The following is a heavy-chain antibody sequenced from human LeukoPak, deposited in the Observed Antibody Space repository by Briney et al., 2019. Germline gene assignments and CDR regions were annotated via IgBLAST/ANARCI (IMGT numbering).Heavy chain of an antibody. D-gene: IGHD3-22*01. J-gene: IGHJ4*02. CDR3: ARSSYYDSSGYFDY. CDR1: GYTFTGYY. CDR2: IIPILGIA. V-gene: IGHV1-69*02. Sequence: AASVKVSCKASGYTFTGYYMHWVRQAPGQGLEWMGRIIPILGIANYAQKFQGRVTITADKSTSTAYMELSSLRSEDTAVYYCARSSYYDSSGYFDYWGQGTLVTVSS.